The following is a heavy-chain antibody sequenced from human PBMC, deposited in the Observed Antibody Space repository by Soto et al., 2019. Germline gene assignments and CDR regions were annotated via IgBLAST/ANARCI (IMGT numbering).Heavy chain of an antibody. CDR1: GFTVSTNY. V-gene: IGHV3-66*01. CDR2: IYIGGNT. Sequence: PGGSLRLSCAASGFTVSTNYMSWVRQAAGKGLEWVSVIYIGGNTYYADSVKARFTISRDNFKNTVYLQMNSLRAEDTAVYYCARGDGYNYFGYWGLGTLVTVSS. CDR3: ARGDGYNYFGY. D-gene: IGHD1-1*01. J-gene: IGHJ4*02.